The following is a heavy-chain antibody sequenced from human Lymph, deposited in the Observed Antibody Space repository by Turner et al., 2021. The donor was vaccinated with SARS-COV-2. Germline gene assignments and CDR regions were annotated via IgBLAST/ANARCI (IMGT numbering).Heavy chain of an antibody. D-gene: IGHD2-15*01. CDR2: IIQMLGII. Sequence: QVQLVQSGADVKNPGSSVMVSCTPSGGTFSSSAISWVRQAPGQGLEWMGVIIQMLGIINYAQKSQGRATITRGKSTSIASLELNILRTEGTAVDSGAGILSRGRGGGVYYYYYGMDVWGQGTTVTVSS. CDR1: GGTFSSSA. J-gene: IGHJ6*02. CDR3: AGILSRGRGGGVYYYYYGMDV. V-gene: IGHV1-69*10.